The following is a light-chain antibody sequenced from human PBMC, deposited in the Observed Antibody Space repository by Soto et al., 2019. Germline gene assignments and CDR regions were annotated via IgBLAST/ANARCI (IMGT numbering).Light chain of an antibody. CDR1: QSVTGN. CDR3: QQYNNWPWT. V-gene: IGKV3-15*01. Sequence: EILITQSPATLSVSPGERATLSCRASQSVTGNLAWYQQKPGQAPRILIYGASTRATGIPARFSGSGSGTEFTLTVSRLQSEDFAIYYCQQYNNWPWTFGQGTKVDIK. J-gene: IGKJ1*01. CDR2: GAS.